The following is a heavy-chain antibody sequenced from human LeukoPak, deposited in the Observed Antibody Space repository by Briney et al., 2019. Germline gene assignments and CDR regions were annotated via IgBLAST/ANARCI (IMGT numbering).Heavy chain of an antibody. J-gene: IGHJ4*02. CDR2: IYYSGST. D-gene: IGHD2-21*02. CDR3: GRLSCCGDCYCDY. CDR1: GGSMSSSSYY. V-gene: IGHV4-39*01. Sequence: SETLSLTCTVSGGSMSSSSYYWGWIRQPPGKGLEWIGSIYYSGSTYYNPSLKSRVTISVDTSKNQFSLKPSSVTAADTAVYYCGRLSCCGDCYCDYWGQGTLVTVSS.